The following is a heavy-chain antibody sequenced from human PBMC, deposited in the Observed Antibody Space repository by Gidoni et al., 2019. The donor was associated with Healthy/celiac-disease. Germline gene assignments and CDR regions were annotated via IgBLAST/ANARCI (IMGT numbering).Heavy chain of an antibody. Sequence: EVQLVESGGGLVQPGGSLRLSCAASGFTFSSYSMNWVRQAPGKGLEWVSYISSSSSTIYDADSVKGRFTISRDNAKNSLYLKMNSLRDEDTAVYYCARERDPYYYDSSGYYYYYYGMDVWGQGTTVTVSS. CDR3: ARERDPYYYDSSGYYYYYYGMDV. J-gene: IGHJ6*02. V-gene: IGHV3-48*02. CDR2: ISSSSSTI. D-gene: IGHD3-22*01. CDR1: GFTFSSYS.